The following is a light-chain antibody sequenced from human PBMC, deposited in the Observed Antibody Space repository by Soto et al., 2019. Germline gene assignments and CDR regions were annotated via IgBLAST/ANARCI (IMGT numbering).Light chain of an antibody. Sequence: QSVLTQPASVSGSPGQSITVSCTGTSSDVGGYNYVSWYQQHPGKAPKLMISAVSNRASGVSYRFSGSKSGNTASLTISWLQAEDEADYYCTSYASSSTYVFGAGTKLTVL. J-gene: IGLJ1*01. CDR2: AVS. V-gene: IGLV2-14*01. CDR1: SSDVGGYNY. CDR3: TSYASSSTYV.